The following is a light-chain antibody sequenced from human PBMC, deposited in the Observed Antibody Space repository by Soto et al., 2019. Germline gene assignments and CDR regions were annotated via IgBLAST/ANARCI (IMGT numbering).Light chain of an antibody. CDR3: QQYYTTPLT. J-gene: IGKJ4*01. CDR1: QSVLYSSHNKNY. CDR2: WAS. Sequence: DIVMTQSPDSLAVSLDERATINCKSSQSVLYSSHNKNYLAWYQQKPGQPPKLLIYWASTRESGVPDRFSGRGSGTDVTLTISSLQAEDVAVYYCQQYYTTPLTFGGGTKVEIK. V-gene: IGKV4-1*01.